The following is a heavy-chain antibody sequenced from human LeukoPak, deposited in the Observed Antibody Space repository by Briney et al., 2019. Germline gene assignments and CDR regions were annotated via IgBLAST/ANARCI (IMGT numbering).Heavy chain of an antibody. Sequence: SETLSLTCTVSGGSISSYYWSWIRQPPGKGLEWIGYIDYSGSTNYNPSLKSRVTISIDTSKNQFSLRLSSVTAADTAVYYCARHLNAGSYPLDHWGQGTLVTVSS. CDR2: IDYSGST. CDR3: ARHLNAGSYPLDH. D-gene: IGHD1-26*01. CDR1: GGSISSYY. V-gene: IGHV4-59*08. J-gene: IGHJ4*02.